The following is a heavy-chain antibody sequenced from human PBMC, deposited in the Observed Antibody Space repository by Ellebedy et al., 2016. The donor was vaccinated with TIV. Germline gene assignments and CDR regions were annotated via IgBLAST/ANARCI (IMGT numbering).Heavy chain of an antibody. Sequence: GESLKISXEASGFAFSVYTMSWVRQAPGQGPEWISGSHDSGDIAYYADSVKGRFTISRDNSKNTLYLQMNSLRAEDTAMYYCAKGKGSSDAFDFWGQGTMVTVS. J-gene: IGHJ3*01. CDR1: GFAFSVYT. V-gene: IGHV3-23*01. CDR3: AKGKGSSDAFDF. CDR2: SHDSGDIA.